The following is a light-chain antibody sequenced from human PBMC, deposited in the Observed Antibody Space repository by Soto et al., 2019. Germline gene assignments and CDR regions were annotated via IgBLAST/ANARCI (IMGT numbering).Light chain of an antibody. Sequence: DIQMTQSPSSLSASVGDRVTITCRASPDINNFLAWYQHKPGKVPKLLTYAASTVQSGIPSRFSGSGSGTDFTLTISSLQTDDVATYYCQRYNNAPWTFGQGTKVEIK. CDR1: PDINNF. CDR3: QRYNNAPWT. J-gene: IGKJ1*01. CDR2: AAS. V-gene: IGKV1-27*01.